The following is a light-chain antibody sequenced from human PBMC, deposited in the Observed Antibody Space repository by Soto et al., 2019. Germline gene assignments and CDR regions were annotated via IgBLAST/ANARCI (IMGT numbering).Light chain of an antibody. CDR3: QQYGTSPQT. J-gene: IGKJ1*01. CDR1: QSVSSSS. V-gene: IGKV3-20*01. Sequence: EIVLTQSPGTLSLSPGERATVACRASQSVSSSSFAWYQQKPGQAPRLLIYDASNRSTGIPDRFSGSGSATDFTLTISRLEPEDFVVYYCQQYGTSPQTFGQGTKVAIK. CDR2: DAS.